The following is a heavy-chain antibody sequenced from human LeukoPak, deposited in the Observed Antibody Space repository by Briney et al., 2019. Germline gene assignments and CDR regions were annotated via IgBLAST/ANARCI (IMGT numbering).Heavy chain of an antibody. J-gene: IGHJ5*02. CDR2: INPNSGGT. Sequence: ASVKVSCKASGYTFTGYYMHWVRQAPGQGLEWMGWINPNSGGTNYAQKFQGRVTMTRDTSISTAYMELSSLRSEDTAVYYCARDEWVCEGSTSCLPYNWFDPWGQGTLVTVSS. D-gene: IGHD2-2*01. V-gene: IGHV1-2*02. CDR3: ARDEWVCEGSTSCLPYNWFDP. CDR1: GYTFTGYY.